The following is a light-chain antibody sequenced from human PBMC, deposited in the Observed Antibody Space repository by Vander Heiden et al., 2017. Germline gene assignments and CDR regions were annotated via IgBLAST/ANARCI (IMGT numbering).Light chain of an antibody. CDR2: GAS. V-gene: IGKV3-15*01. CDR1: QRLNSD. Sequence: ELVLTQSPASLPVSPGDRASLSCRASQRLNSDLAWYDQKPGQAPRLLFYGASSRATGVPARFSASGSGTDFTLTISSLQSEDSASYFCRQYHTWPYTFGQGTKLEIK. CDR3: RQYHTWPYT. J-gene: IGKJ2*01.